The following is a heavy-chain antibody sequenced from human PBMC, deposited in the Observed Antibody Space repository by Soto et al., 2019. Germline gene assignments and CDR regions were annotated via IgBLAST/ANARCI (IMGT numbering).Heavy chain of an antibody. D-gene: IGHD1-26*01. Sequence: QVQLLQSGPEVKKPGASVKVSCKASGYTFTSYGISWVRQAPGQGLEWMGWISPFYGNTNYAQKFQGRVTMTTDTSTTTAYMEVKSMRSDDTAVYYCARWATTQSNVGLTTGYFYGMDVWGQGTTVTVSS. CDR2: ISPFYGNT. CDR3: ARWATTQSNVGLTTGYFYGMDV. CDR1: GYTFTSYG. J-gene: IGHJ6*02. V-gene: IGHV1-18*04.